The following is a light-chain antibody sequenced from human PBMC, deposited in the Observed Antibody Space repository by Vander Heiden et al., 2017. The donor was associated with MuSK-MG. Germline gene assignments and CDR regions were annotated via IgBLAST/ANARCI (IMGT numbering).Light chain of an antibody. CDR1: QSISRF. CDR3: QQRDSTPLT. V-gene: IGKV1-39*01. Sequence: DIQMTQSPSSLSASVGDRVTITCRASQSISRFLHWYQQKPGHAPKVLIYSASNLRSGVPSRFSGSGSGTDFTLTISRLQPDDFATYYCQQRDSTPLTFGQGTKLEIK. J-gene: IGKJ1*01. CDR2: SAS.